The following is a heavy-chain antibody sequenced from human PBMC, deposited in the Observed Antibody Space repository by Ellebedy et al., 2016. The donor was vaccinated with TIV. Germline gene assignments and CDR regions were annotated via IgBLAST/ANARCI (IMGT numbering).Heavy chain of an antibody. D-gene: IGHD4-17*01. Sequence: MPSETLSLTCTVSGGSISSGGYYWSWIRQHPGKGLEWIGYIYYSGSTNYNPSLKSRVTISVDTSTNQFSLKLSSVTAADTAVYYCARTYGDPTFGLDYWGQGTLVTVSS. CDR2: IYYSGST. CDR1: GGSISSGGYY. CDR3: ARTYGDPTFGLDY. V-gene: IGHV4-61*08. J-gene: IGHJ4*02.